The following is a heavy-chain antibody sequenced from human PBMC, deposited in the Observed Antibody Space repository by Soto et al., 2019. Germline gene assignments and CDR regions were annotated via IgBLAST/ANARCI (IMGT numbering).Heavy chain of an antibody. CDR1: GGSISSSSYY. CDR3: ARRDPITMIVVGP. J-gene: IGHJ5*02. D-gene: IGHD3-22*01. V-gene: IGHV4-39*01. CDR2: IYYSGST. Sequence: SETLSLTCTVSGGSISSSSYYWGWIRQPPGKGLEWIGSIYYSGSTYYNPSLKSRVTISVDTSKNQFSLKLSSVTAADTAVYYCARRDPITMIVVGPWGQGTLVTVSS.